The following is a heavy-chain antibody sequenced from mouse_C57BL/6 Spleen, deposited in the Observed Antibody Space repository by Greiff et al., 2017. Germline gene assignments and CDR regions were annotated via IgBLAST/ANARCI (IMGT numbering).Heavy chain of an antibody. D-gene: IGHD2-5*01. CDR1: GYTFTDYN. CDR3: ARSPYYSNYGY. V-gene: IGHV1-22*01. CDR2: INPNNGGT. Sequence: EVQLQESGPELVKPGASVKMSCKASGYTFTDYNMHWVKQSHGKSLEWIGYINPNNGGTSYNQKFKGKATLTVNKSSSTAYMELRSLTSEDSAVYYCARSPYYSNYGYWGQGTTLTVSS. J-gene: IGHJ2*01.